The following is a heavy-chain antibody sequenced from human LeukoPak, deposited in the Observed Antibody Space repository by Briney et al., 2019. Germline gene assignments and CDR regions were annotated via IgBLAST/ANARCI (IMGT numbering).Heavy chain of an antibody. D-gene: IGHD3-10*01. J-gene: IGHJ5*02. CDR3: AKLPLWFGVQWFDP. V-gene: IGHV3-23*01. Sequence: GGSLRLSCAASGFTFSSYAMSWVRQAPGKGLEWVSAISGSGGSTYYADSVKGRFTISRDNSKNTLHLQMNSLRAEDTAVYYWAKLPLWFGVQWFDPWGQGTLVTVSS. CDR1: GFTFSSYA. CDR2: ISGSGGST.